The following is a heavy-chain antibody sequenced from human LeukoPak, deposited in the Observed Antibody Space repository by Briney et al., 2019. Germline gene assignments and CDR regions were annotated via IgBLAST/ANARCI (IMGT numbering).Heavy chain of an antibody. CDR2: IYHTGST. V-gene: IGHV4-30-2*01. Sequence: PSETLSLTCSVSGGSISSGGYYWNWIRQPPGKGLEWIGYIYHTGSTYYNPSLKSRVTISVDRSKNQFSLGLSSVTAADTAVYYCARGLTTATRGAYWGQGTLVIVSS. J-gene: IGHJ4*02. CDR3: ARGLTTATRGAY. CDR1: GGSISSGGYY. D-gene: IGHD4-11*01.